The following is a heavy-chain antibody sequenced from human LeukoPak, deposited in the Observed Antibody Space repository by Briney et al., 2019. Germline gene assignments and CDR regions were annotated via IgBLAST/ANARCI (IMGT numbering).Heavy chain of an antibody. D-gene: IGHD2-2*01. CDR1: GFTFSSYG. J-gene: IGHJ4*02. CDR2: ISYDGSNK. V-gene: IGHV3-30*18. Sequence: PGGSLRLSCAASGFTFSSYGMHWVRQAPGKGLEWVAVISYDGSNKYYADSVKGRFTISRDNSKNTLYLQMNSLRAEDTAVYYCAKALGLVPAASDYWGQGTLVTVSS. CDR3: AKALGLVPAASDY.